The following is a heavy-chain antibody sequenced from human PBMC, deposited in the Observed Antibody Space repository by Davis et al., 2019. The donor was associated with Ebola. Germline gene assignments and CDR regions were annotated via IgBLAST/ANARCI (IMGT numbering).Heavy chain of an antibody. V-gene: IGHV4-39*01. CDR1: GGSISSRSYY. CDR2: LYYTGST. CDR3: ASTGGFGDYFDY. J-gene: IGHJ4*02. D-gene: IGHD3-16*01. Sequence: SETLSLTCTVSGGSISSRSYYWAWIRQPPGKGLEWIGSLYYTGSTYNNPSLKSRVTISVDMSKNQFYLQLSSVTAADTAMYHCASTGGFGDYFDYWGQGTLVTVSS.